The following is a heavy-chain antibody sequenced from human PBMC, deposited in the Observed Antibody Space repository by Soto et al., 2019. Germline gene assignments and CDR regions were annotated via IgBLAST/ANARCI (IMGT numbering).Heavy chain of an antibody. Sequence: QVQLVQSGAEVKKPGASVKVSCKASGYTFTSYYMHWVRQAPGQGLEWMGIINPSGGSTTYAQKCDXRFXRTRDTSTSTVYMELSSLRSEDTAVYYCARVGGYSYGGVDYWGQGTLITVSS. V-gene: IGHV1-46*01. CDR2: INPSGGST. CDR1: GYTFTSYY. J-gene: IGHJ4*02. CDR3: ARVGGYSYGGVDY. D-gene: IGHD5-18*01.